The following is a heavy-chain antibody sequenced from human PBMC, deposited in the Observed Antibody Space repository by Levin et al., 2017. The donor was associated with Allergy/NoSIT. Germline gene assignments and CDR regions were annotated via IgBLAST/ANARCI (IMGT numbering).Heavy chain of an antibody. Sequence: SETLSLTCTVSGVSVTSGSYYWSWVRQPPGKGLEWIGYIYYNFSTNYNPSLKSRVTMSVDTSNNQFSLRLSSVIAAATAMYYCAREPNAFDIWGQGTMVTVSS. J-gene: IGHJ3*02. CDR1: GVSVTSGSYY. CDR3: AREPNAFDI. CDR2: IYYNFST. V-gene: IGHV4-61*01.